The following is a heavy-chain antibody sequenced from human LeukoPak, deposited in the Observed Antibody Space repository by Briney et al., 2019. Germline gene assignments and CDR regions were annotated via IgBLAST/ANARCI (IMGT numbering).Heavy chain of an antibody. Sequence: GGSLRLSCAASGFTFSSYGMHWVRQAPGKGLEWVAVIWYDGSNKYYADSVKGRFTISRDNSKNTLYQQMNSLRAEDTAVYYCARDRGLHARGPFDYWGQGTLVTVSS. CDR2: IWYDGSNK. D-gene: IGHD5-24*01. CDR1: GFTFSSYG. V-gene: IGHV3-33*01. CDR3: ARDRGLHARGPFDY. J-gene: IGHJ4*02.